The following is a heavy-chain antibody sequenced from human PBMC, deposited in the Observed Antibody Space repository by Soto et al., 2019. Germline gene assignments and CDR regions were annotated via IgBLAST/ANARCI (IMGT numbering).Heavy chain of an antibody. CDR1: GFTFSSHW. CDR2: INQDGSDQ. CDR3: ATSMRHTLNP. Sequence: EVQVVESGGGLVQPGGSLRLSCAASGFTFSSHWMTWFRQVPGKGLEWVANINQDGSDQYYVDSVKGRFTISRANAKNSLCLHMNSLRVEATAVYYCATSMRHTLNPWGQGTLVTVSS. D-gene: IGHD2-8*01. V-gene: IGHV3-7*01. J-gene: IGHJ5*02.